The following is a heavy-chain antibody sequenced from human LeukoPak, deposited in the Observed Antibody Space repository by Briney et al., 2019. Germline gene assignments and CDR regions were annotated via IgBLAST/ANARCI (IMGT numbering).Heavy chain of an antibody. CDR1: GGSFSGYY. Sequence: SETLSLTCAVYGGSFSGYYWSWIRQPPGKGLEWIGEINHSGSTNYNPSLKSRVTISVDTSKNQFSLKLSSVTAADTAVYYCARLRGDSSGYYHNDAFDIWGQGTMVTVSS. CDR2: INHSGST. CDR3: ARLRGDSSGYYHNDAFDI. D-gene: IGHD3-22*01. V-gene: IGHV4-34*01. J-gene: IGHJ3*02.